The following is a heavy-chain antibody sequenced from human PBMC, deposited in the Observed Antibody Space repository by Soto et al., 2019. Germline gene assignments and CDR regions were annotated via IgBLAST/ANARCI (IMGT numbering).Heavy chain of an antibody. Sequence: PGGSLRLSCAVSGFTVNNNYMSWVRQAPGKGLEWVSVIYSGGNTDYAESVRGRFTVSRDTSKNTLYLQMNSLRAEDTAIYYCTRDSSYYGAGRGVLDYWGQGT. D-gene: IGHD3-10*01. CDR3: TRDSSYYGAGRGVLDY. V-gene: IGHV3-66*01. CDR2: IYSGGNT. J-gene: IGHJ4*02. CDR1: GFTVNNNY.